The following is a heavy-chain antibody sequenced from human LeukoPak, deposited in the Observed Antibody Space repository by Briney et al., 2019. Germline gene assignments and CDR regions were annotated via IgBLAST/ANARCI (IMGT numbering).Heavy chain of an antibody. D-gene: IGHD6-13*01. V-gene: IGHV4-39*07. J-gene: IGHJ4*02. CDR1: GGSISSSSYY. CDR3: ARDSSSWLPFDY. Sequence: SETLSLTCTVSGGSISSSSYYWGWIRQPPGKGLGWIGSIYYSGSTYYNPSLKSRVTISVDTSKNQFSLKLSSVTAADTAVYYCARDSSSWLPFDYWGQGTLVTVSS. CDR2: IYYSGST.